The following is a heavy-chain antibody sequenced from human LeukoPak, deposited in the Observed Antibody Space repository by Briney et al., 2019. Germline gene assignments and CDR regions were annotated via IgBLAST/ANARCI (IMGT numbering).Heavy chain of an antibody. Sequence: QTGGSLRLSCDASGFTSSGYGMSWVRQTPEKGLEWISAISNSGGSTNYADSVKGRFTISRDNSKNTLYLQMNSLRAEDTAVYYCSRDYYDSSGYVYWGQGTLVTVSS. CDR1: GFTSSGYG. CDR2: ISNSGGST. J-gene: IGHJ4*02. CDR3: SRDYYDSSGYVY. V-gene: IGHV3-23*01. D-gene: IGHD3-22*01.